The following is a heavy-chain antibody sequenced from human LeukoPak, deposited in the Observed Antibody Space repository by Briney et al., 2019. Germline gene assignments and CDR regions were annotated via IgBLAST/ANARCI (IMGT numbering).Heavy chain of an antibody. V-gene: IGHV3-23*01. J-gene: IGHJ4*02. Sequence: GGALRLSCAACGFTFSSYAMSWVRQAPGKGLEWVSTISGSGSGGSTYYADSVKGRFTISRDNSKDTLYLQMNSLRAEDTAVYYCAKLLAVTNSYYFNYWGQGTLVTVSS. CDR2: ISGSGSGGST. D-gene: IGHD6-19*01. CDR1: GFTFSSYA. CDR3: AKLLAVTNSYYFNY.